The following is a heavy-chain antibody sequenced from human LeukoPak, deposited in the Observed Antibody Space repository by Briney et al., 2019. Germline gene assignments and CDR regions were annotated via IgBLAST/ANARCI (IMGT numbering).Heavy chain of an antibody. CDR2: INHSGST. Sequence: SETLSLTCTVSGGSVSSGGYYWSWIRQHPGKGLEWIGEINHSGSTNYNPSLRGRVTISVDTSKNQFSLKLSSVTAADTAVYYCARGSRSFLGARGGNYFDYWGQGTLVTVSS. D-gene: IGHD1-26*01. V-gene: IGHV4-61*08. CDR1: GGSVSSGGYY. CDR3: ARGSRSFLGARGGNYFDY. J-gene: IGHJ4*02.